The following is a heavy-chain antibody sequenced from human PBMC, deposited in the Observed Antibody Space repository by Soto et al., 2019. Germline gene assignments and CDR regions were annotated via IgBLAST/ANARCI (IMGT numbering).Heavy chain of an antibody. CDR1: GFTFSSYW. CDR2: MNMDGNRI. V-gene: IGHV3-74*01. J-gene: IGHJ4*02. CDR3: VRGAGDRYDGHGYLGRH. Sequence: EVQLVESGGGLVQPGGSLRLSCAASGFTFSSYWMHWVRQAPGKGLEWVSRMNMDGNRISYVDSVKGRCTISRDNAKSTFCMEMNSARVEDTAVYYCVRGAGDRYDGHGYLGRHWGQGSLVTVSS. D-gene: IGHD2-21*01.